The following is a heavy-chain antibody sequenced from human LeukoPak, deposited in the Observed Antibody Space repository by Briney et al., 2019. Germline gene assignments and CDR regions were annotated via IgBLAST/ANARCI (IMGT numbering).Heavy chain of an antibody. D-gene: IGHD5-18*01. J-gene: IGHJ4*02. CDR1: GLTFSSSW. V-gene: IGHV3-7*01. CDR2: INPDGNKK. CDR3: ARDLAYSRLDY. Sequence: RGSLRLSCAVSGLTFSSSWMDWVRQAPGKGLEWVASINPDGNKKYSADSVKGRFTISRDNAENSLYLQMNSLRVEDTAFYYCARDLAYSRLDYWGQGMLVTVSS.